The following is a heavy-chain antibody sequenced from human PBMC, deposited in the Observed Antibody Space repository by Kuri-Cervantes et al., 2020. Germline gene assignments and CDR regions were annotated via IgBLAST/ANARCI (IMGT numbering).Heavy chain of an antibody. CDR3: ARDLYSYGPWGYYGMDV. D-gene: IGHD5-18*01. J-gene: IGHJ6*02. V-gene: IGHV3-48*03. CDR2: ISGSGSSI. CDR1: GFTFSSSE. Sequence: GESLKISCTASGFTFSSSEMNWVRQAPGRGLEWVSYISGSGSSIYYADSVKGRFTISRDNAKNSLYLQMNSLRAEDTAVYYCARDLYSYGPWGYYGMDVWGQGTTVTVSS.